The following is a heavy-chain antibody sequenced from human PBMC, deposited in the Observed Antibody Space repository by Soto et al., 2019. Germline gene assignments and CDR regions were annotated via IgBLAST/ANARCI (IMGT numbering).Heavy chain of an antibody. V-gene: IGHV4-59*12. J-gene: IGHJ6*02. CDR3: ARGNPLWCGSGSYYPPYYYYGIDV. CDR2: IYHSGST. D-gene: IGHD3-10*01. Sequence: SETLSLTCTVSGGSISSYYWSWIRQPPGKGLEWIGYIYHSGSTNYNPSLKSRVTISVDTSKNQFSLKLSSVTAADTAVYYCARGNPLWCGSGSYYPPYYYYGIDVWGQGTKVTVSS. CDR1: GGSISSYY.